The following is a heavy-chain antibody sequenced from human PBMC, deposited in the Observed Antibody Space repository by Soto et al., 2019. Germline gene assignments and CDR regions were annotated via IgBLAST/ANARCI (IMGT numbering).Heavy chain of an antibody. D-gene: IGHD2-2*02. J-gene: IGHJ6*03. V-gene: IGHV3-30*18. CDR2: ISYDGSNN. CDR3: AKDGIVVPAAIYYYYYYMDV. CDR1: GFTFSSYG. Sequence: QVQLVESGGGVVQPGRSLRLSCAASGFTFSSYGMHWVRQAPGKGLEWVAVISYDGSNNYYADSVKGRFTISRDNSKNTLYLQMNSLRAEDTAVYYCAKDGIVVPAAIYYYYYYMDVWGKGTTVTVSS.